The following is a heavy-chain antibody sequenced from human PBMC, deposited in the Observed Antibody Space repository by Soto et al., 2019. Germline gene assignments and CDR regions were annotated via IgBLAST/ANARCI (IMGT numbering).Heavy chain of an antibody. V-gene: IGHV3-23*01. CDR1: GFTFSSYA. CDR3: ARRGSGSYYDY. Sequence: EVQLLKSGGGLVQPGGSLRLSCAASGFTFSSYAMRWVRQAPGKGLEWVSAISGSGDSTYYADSVKGRFTISRDNSKITVYLQMNSLRGEDTAVYYCARRGSGSYYDYWGQGTLVTVSS. CDR2: ISGSGDST. J-gene: IGHJ4*02. D-gene: IGHD1-26*01.